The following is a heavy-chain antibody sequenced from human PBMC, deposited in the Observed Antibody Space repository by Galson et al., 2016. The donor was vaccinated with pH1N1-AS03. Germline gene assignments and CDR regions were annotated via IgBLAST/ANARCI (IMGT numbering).Heavy chain of an antibody. CDR2: IWSDWTDDIKK. D-gene: IGHD1-14*01. CDR1: GFTFNKHV. J-gene: IGHJ3*02. V-gene: IGHV3-30*02. Sequence: SLRLSCAASGFTFNKHVMHWVRQAPGKGLEWVAFIWSDWTDDIKKEYADSVKGRFTISRDNAKNTLYLQMNSLRVGDTGVYYCAKEENPPEGGIDIWGQGAMVTVSS. CDR3: AKEENPPEGGIDI.